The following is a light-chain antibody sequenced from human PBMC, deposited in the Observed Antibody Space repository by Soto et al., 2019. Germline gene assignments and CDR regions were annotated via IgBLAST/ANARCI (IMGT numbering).Light chain of an antibody. V-gene: IGKV1-5*01. J-gene: IGKJ1*01. CDR1: QSINIW. Sequence: DIQMTQSPSTLSASVGDRVTITCRASQSINIWLAWYQQKPGKAPKLLIYDASSLESGVPSRFSGSGSGTEFTLTISSLQPDDFATYYCQHYNRYSQTFGQGTKVEMK. CDR2: DAS. CDR3: QHYNRYSQT.